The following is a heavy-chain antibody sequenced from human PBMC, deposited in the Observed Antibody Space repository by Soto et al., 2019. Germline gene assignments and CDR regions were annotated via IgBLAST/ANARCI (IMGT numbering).Heavy chain of an antibody. CDR1: GYTFTRDQ. Sequence: SVKVSCKASGYTFTRDQIHWVRQAPGQGLEWMGMIEPSGGKTNYAQKFQGRVTLTSDTSTSTVYMALSSLRSDDTAIYFCGRVMRSLLSITALDTWGQGTLVTVSS. CDR3: GRVMRSLLSITALDT. CDR2: IEPSGGKT. V-gene: IGHV1-46*01. J-gene: IGHJ5*02. D-gene: IGHD3-10*01.